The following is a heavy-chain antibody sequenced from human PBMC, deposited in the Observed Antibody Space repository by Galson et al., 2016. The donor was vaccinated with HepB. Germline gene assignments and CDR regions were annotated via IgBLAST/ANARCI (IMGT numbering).Heavy chain of an antibody. Sequence: SLRLSCAASAFSVNSNYMSWVRQAPGKGLEWVSIIFSGGDKYYADSVKGRFTISRDDSKNTLYLQMNSLRAEDTAVYYCAILPGSIVPPPYYWGQGTLVTVSS. CDR1: AFSVNSNY. CDR3: AILPGSIVPPPYY. D-gene: IGHD1-26*01. V-gene: IGHV3-53*01. CDR2: IFSGGDK. J-gene: IGHJ4*02.